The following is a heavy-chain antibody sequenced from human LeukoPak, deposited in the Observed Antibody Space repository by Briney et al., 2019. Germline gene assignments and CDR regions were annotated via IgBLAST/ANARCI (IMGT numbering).Heavy chain of an antibody. D-gene: IGHD3-22*01. V-gene: IGHV4-4*07. CDR3: ARLTYSSGYYDAFDI. CDR2: IYTSGST. CDR1: GGSISSYY. Sequence: PSETLSLTCTVSGGSISSYYWSWIRQPAGKGLEWIGRIYTSGSTNYNPSLKSRVTMSVDTSKNQFSLKLSSVTAADTAVYYCARLTYSSGYYDAFDIWGQGTMVTVSS. J-gene: IGHJ3*02.